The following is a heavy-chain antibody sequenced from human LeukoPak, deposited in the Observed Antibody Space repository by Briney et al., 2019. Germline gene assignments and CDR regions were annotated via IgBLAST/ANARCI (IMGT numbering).Heavy chain of an antibody. D-gene: IGHD3-22*01. J-gene: IGHJ4*02. CDR3: AKDGPSSFYYDSSGYNCFDY. Sequence: PGGSLRLSCAASGFTFSSYAMSWVRQAPGKGLEWVSAISGSGGSTYYAGSVKGRFTISRDNSKNTLYLQMNSLRAEDTAVYYCAKDGPSSFYYDSSGYNCFDYWGQGTLVTVSS. CDR2: ISGSGGST. CDR1: GFTFSSYA. V-gene: IGHV3-23*01.